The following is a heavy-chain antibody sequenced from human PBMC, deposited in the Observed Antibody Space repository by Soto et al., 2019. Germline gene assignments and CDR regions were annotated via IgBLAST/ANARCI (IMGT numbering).Heavy chain of an antibody. CDR2: ISSSGSTI. CDR3: ARDQGGSSWYYYYYYGMDV. D-gene: IGHD6-13*01. V-gene: IGHV3-11*01. CDR1: GFTFSDYY. Sequence: GGSLRLSCAASGFTFSDYYMSWIRQAPGKGLEGVSYISSSGSTIYYADSVKGRFTISMDNAKNSLYLQMNSLRAEDPAVYYCARDQGGSSWYYYYYYGMDVWGQGTTVTVSS. J-gene: IGHJ6*02.